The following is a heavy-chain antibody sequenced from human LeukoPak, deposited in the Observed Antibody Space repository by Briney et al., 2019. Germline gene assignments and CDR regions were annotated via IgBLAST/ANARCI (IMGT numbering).Heavy chain of an antibody. CDR1: GGSISSSSYY. V-gene: IGHV4-39*07. CDR3: ASSPRTDAFDI. Sequence: SETLSLTCTVSGGSISSSSYYWGWIRQPPGKGLEWIGSIYYSGSTYYNPPLKSRVTISVDTSKNQFSLKLSSVTAADTAVYYCASSPRTDAFDIWGQGTMVTVSS. CDR2: IYYSGST. J-gene: IGHJ3*02.